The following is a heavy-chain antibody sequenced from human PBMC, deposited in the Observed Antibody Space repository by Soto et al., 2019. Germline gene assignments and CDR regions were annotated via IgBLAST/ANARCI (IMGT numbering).Heavy chain of an antibody. J-gene: IGHJ3*02. CDR1: GFTFGDYA. CDR2: ISWNSGRI. D-gene: IGHD2-21*01. Sequence: GGSLRLSCAASGFTFGDYAMHWVRQAPGKGLEWVSGISWNSGRIDYADSVKGRFTISRDNAKNSLYLQMNSLRAEDTALYISAKTPSVRASCLDAFDTWGQGTMATV. CDR3: AKTPSVRASCLDAFDT. V-gene: IGHV3-9*01.